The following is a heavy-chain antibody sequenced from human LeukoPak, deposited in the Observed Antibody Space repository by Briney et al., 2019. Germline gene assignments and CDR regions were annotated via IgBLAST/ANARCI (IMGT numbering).Heavy chain of an antibody. Sequence: PGGSLRLSCAASGVTFNIYGMSWVRQAPGKGLEWVSSISSSSGYIYYADSVKGRFTISRDNAKNSLYLQMSSLRAEDTAVYYCATVGPYCSGGSCYDYWGQGTLVTVSS. V-gene: IGHV3-21*01. CDR3: ATVGPYCSGGSCYDY. CDR1: GVTFNIYG. D-gene: IGHD2-15*01. CDR2: ISSSSGYI. J-gene: IGHJ4*02.